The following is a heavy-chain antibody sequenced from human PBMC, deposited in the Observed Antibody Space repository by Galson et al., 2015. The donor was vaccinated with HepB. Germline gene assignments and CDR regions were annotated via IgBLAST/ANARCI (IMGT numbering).Heavy chain of an antibody. CDR3: VKGAWADY. CDR1: GFTFSTFD. D-gene: IGHD3-16*01. J-gene: IGHJ4*02. CDR2: IIGYDNTT. V-gene: IGHV3-23*01. Sequence: SLRLSCAASGFTFSTFDMTWVRQAPGKGLEWVSTIIGYDNTTYYADSVRGRFTISKDKSKNTLYLQMNSLGVEDTALYYCVKGAWADYWGQGTLVTVSS.